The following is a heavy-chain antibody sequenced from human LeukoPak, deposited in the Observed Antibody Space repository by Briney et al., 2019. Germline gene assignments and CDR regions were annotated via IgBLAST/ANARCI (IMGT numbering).Heavy chain of an antibody. D-gene: IGHD2-8*01. CDR3: ARQRVLMVYDAFDI. Sequence: ASVKVSCKASGDTFTSYYMHWVRQAPGQGLEWMGIINPSGSSTTYAQKFQGRVTTTRDMSTSTVYMELSSLRSEDTAVYYCARQRVLMVYDAFDIWGLGTMVTVSS. J-gene: IGHJ3*02. V-gene: IGHV1-46*01. CDR2: INPSGSST. CDR1: GDTFTSYY.